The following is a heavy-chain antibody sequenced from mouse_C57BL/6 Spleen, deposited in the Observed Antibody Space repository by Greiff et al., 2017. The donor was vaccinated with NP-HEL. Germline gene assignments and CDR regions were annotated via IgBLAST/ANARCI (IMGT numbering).Heavy chain of an antibody. CDR2: IDPEDGDT. V-gene: IGHV14-1*01. D-gene: IGHD1-1*02. J-gene: IGHJ1*03. CDR1: GFTFKDYY. Sequence: EVQLQQSGAELVRPGASVTLSCTASGFTFKDYYMHWVKQRPEQGLEWIGRIDPEDGDTEYAPKFQGKATMTADTSSNTAYLQLSSLTSEDSAVYYCTTRPGSTSFDYWGKGTTVTVSS. CDR3: TTRPGSTSFDY.